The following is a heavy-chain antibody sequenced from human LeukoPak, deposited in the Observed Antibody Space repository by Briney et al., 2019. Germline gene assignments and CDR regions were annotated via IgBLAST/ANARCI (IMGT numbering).Heavy chain of an antibody. V-gene: IGHV1-46*04. CDR1: GYDITSYY. D-gene: IGHD6-25*01. CDR2: VHPNGDNR. CDR3: AREAIAAGKNFDY. Sequence: GASVKVSCKASGYDITSYYMHWVRQAPGQGLERMGTVHPNGDNRTYAQKLQGRVTMTRDTSTSTFYMDLSSLRSEDTAVYYCAREAIAAGKNFDYWGQGSQVTVSS. J-gene: IGHJ4*02.